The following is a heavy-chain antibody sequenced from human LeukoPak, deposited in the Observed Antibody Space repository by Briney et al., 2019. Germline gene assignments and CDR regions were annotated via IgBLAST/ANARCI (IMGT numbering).Heavy chain of an antibody. CDR3: ARHVYDSSGYYYPDFDY. CDR2: IYYSGST. V-gene: IGHV4-39*01. Sequence: SETLSLTCTVSGGSISSSSYYWGWIRQPPGKGLEWIGSIYYSGSTYYNPSLKSRVTISVDTSKNQFSLKLSSVTAADTAVYYCARHVYDSSGYYYPDFDYWGQGTLVTVSS. D-gene: IGHD3-22*01. CDR1: GGSISSSSYY. J-gene: IGHJ4*02.